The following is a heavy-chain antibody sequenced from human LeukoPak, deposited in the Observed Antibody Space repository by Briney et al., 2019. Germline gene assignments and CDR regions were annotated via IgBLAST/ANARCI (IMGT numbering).Heavy chain of an antibody. CDR3: VRVKGTYFDF. Sequence: GGSLRLSCAASGFPFSSYSMNWVRQATGKGLEWVSYISASGSNIYYLDSVKGRFTVSRDNAMNSLFLQMDRPRAEDTAVYYCVRVKGTYFDFWGQGTLVTVSS. V-gene: IGHV3-48*01. CDR1: GFPFSSYS. J-gene: IGHJ4*02. CDR2: ISASGSNI. D-gene: IGHD1-1*01.